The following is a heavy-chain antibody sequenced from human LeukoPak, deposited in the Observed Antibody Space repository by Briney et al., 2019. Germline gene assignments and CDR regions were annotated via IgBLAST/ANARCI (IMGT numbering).Heavy chain of an antibody. V-gene: IGHV3-7*01. D-gene: IGHD3-3*01. CDR1: GFTFSSYW. CDR3: ARADDFWSGYPYYFDY. Sequence: GGSLRLSCAPSGFTFSSYWMSWVRQAPGKGLKWVANIKQDGSEKYYVDSVKGRFTISRDNAKNSLYLQMNSLRVEDTAVYYCARADDFWSGYPYYFDYWGQGTLVTVSS. J-gene: IGHJ4*02. CDR2: IKQDGSEK.